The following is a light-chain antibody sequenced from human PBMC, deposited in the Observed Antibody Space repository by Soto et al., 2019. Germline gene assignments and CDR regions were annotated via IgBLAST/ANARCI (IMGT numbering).Light chain of an antibody. CDR2: EVS. CDR1: SSDVGGYNY. J-gene: IGLJ1*01. CDR3: ISYTSSSTRV. Sequence: QSALTRPASVSGSPGQSITISCTGTSSDVGGYNYVSWYQQHPGRAPKLMIYEVSNRPSGVSTRFSGSKSGNTASLTISGLQAEDEADYYCISYTSSSTRVFGTGTKVTVL. V-gene: IGLV2-14*01.